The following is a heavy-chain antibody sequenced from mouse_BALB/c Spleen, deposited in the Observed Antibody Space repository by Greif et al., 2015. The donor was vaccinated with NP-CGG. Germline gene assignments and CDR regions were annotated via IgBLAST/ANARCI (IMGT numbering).Heavy chain of an antibody. CDR1: GYSFTSYW. D-gene: IGHD2-14*01. J-gene: IGHJ4*01. Sequence: VQLQRSGAELVRPGASVKLSCKASGYSFTSYWMNWVKQRPGQGLEWIGMIHPSESETRLNQKFKDKATLTVDKSSSTAYMQLSSPTSEDSAVYYCARSGYRYDFYYAMDYWGQGTSVTVSS. CDR3: ARSGYRYDFYYAMDY. CDR2: IHPSESET. V-gene: IGHV1-61*01.